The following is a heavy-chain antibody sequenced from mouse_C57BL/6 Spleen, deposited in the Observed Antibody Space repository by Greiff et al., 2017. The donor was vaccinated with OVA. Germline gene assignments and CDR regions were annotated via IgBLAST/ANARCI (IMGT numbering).Heavy chain of an antibody. CDR1: GSAFSSTW. V-gene: IGHV1-82*01. D-gene: IGHD1-1*01. Sequence: QVQLQQPGPELVKPGASVKISCKASGSAFSSTWMNWVKQRPGKGLEWIGRRYTGDGATNYNGKFKGTPTLTADNSTSTAYMQLSSLTSEDSAVYFCAREGSSYFAYWGQGTTLTVSS. CDR3: AREGSSYFAY. CDR2: RYTGDGAT. J-gene: IGHJ2*01.